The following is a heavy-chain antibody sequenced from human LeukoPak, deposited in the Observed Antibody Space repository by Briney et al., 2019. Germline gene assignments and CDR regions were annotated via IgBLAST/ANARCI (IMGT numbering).Heavy chain of an antibody. CDR2: IYHSGST. D-gene: IGHD6-6*01. Sequence: SETLSLTCTVSGYSISSGYYWGWIRQPPGQGLEWIGSIYHSGSTFYNPSLKSRDTISVETYKHHLSLKLSSVTAEDKAVYYCARVGPGLLAAPRFDYWGQGTLVTVSS. J-gene: IGHJ4*02. V-gene: IGHV4-38-2*02. CDR1: GYSISSGYY. CDR3: ARVGPGLLAAPRFDY.